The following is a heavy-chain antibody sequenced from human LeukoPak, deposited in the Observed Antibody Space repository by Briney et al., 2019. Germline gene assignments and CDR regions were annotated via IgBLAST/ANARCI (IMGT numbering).Heavy chain of an antibody. J-gene: IGHJ4*02. CDR2: IGASGGPI. D-gene: IGHD2-15*01. CDR1: GFTFSSYE. V-gene: IGHV3-48*03. CDR3: ARRRSCSGGSCYSHFDY. Sequence: GGSLRLSCAASGFTFSSYEMSWVRQAPGKGLEWLSYIGASGGPIYYADSVEGRFTISRDNARNSLYLQMHSLRAEDTAVYYCARRRSCSGGSCYSHFDYWGQGTLVTVSS.